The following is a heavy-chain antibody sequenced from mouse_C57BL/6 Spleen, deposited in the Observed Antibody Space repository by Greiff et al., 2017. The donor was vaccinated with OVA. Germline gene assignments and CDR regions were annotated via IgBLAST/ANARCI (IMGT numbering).Heavy chain of an antibody. Sequence: DVKLVESGGGLVKPGGSLKLSCAASGFTFSDYGMHWVRQAPEKGLEWVAYISSGSSTIYYADTVKGRFTISRDNAKNTLFLQMTSLRSEDTAMYYCASWTAWFAYWGQGTLVTVSA. J-gene: IGHJ3*01. CDR2: ISSGSSTI. CDR1: GFTFSDYG. CDR3: ASWTAWFAY. V-gene: IGHV5-17*01.